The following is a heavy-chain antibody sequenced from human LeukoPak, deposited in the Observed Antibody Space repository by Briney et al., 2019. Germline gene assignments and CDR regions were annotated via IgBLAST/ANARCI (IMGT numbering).Heavy chain of an antibody. CDR2: INHSGST. D-gene: IGHD4-23*01. J-gene: IGHJ3*02. Sequence: ASETLSLTCAVYGGSFSGYYWSWIRQPPGKGLEWIGEINHSGSTNYNPPRKSRVTISVDTSKNQFSLKLSSVTAADTAVYYCARGVGDYGRNAFDIWGQGTMVTVSS. CDR3: ARGVGDYGRNAFDI. V-gene: IGHV4-34*01. CDR1: GGSFSGYY.